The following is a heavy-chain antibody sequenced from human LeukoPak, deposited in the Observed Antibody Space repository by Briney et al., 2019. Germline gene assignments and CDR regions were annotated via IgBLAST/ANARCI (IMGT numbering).Heavy chain of an antibody. Sequence: GGSLRLSCAASGFTFSSYAMSWVRQAPGKGLEWVSAISGSGGSTYYADSVKGRFTISRDNAKNSLYLQMNSLRAEDTAVYYCARLRYYAMDVWGQGTTVIVSS. CDR1: GFTFSSYA. V-gene: IGHV3-23*01. CDR2: ISGSGGST. J-gene: IGHJ6*02. CDR3: ARLRYYAMDV. D-gene: IGHD2-21*01.